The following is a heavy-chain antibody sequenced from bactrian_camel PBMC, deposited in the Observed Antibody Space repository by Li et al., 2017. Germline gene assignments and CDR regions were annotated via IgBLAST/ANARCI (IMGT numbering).Heavy chain of an antibody. CDR3: VKDWVWATVPFGN. CDR1: GYTFVEHA. CDR2: ISRTAVFT. D-gene: IGHD5*01. J-gene: IGHJ6*01. V-gene: IGHV3-1*01. Sequence: DVQLVESGGGLVQPGGSLRLSCAASGYTFVEHAMGWIRQAPGKGLEWISEISRTAVFTNYADSVKGQFTISRDNAKNTVYLQMNSLKPEHTAVYYCVKDWVWATVPFGNWGQGTQVTVS.